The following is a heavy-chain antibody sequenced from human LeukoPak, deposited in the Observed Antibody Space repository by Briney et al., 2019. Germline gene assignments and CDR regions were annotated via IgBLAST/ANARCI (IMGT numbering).Heavy chain of an antibody. V-gene: IGHV5-51*01. J-gene: IGHJ4*02. Sequence: GESLKISCKGSGYSFTSYWIGWVRQMPGKGLEWMGIIYPGDSDSRYSPSFQGQVTISADESISTAYLQWSSLKASDTAMYYCARSSSSSWYYFDYWGQGTLVTVSS. CDR1: GYSFTSYW. CDR3: ARSSSSSWYYFDY. CDR2: IYPGDSDS. D-gene: IGHD6-13*01.